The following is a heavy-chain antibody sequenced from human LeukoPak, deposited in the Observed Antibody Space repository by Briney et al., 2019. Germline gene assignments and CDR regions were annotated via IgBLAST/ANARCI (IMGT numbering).Heavy chain of an antibody. Sequence: GESLKISCKGSGYSFTSYWIGWVRQMPGKGLEWLEIIYPGDADTRDSPSLQGQVTISADKSLSTAYLQWSSLKASDTAMYHCARRFRGRDPDYYYYYMDVWGKGTTVTVSS. CDR1: GYSFTSYW. CDR2: IYPGDADT. CDR3: ARRFRGRDPDYYYYYMDV. J-gene: IGHJ6*03. V-gene: IGHV5-51*03. D-gene: IGHD3-16*01.